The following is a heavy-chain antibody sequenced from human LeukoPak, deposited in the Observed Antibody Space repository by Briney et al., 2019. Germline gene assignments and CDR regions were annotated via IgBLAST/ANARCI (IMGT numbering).Heavy chain of an antibody. CDR2: IYPGDSDT. CDR1: GYSFTSYW. V-gene: IGHV5-51*01. Sequence: GEPLKISCKGSGYSFTSYWIAWVRQMPGKGLEWMGIIYPGDSDTRYSPSFHGQVTMSADTSISPTYLQWSSLKASDTAMYFCARRGYCSGGDCFSAAFDIWGQGTMVTVSS. J-gene: IGHJ3*02. D-gene: IGHD2-15*01. CDR3: ARRGYCSGGDCFSAAFDI.